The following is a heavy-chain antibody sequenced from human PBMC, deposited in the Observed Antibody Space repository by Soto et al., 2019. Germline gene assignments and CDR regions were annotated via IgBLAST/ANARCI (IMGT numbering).Heavy chain of an antibody. CDR2: IYWDDDK. CDR1: AFSLSTGGVG. V-gene: IGHV2-5*02. D-gene: IGHD2-21*02. Sequence: SGPTLVNPTQTLTLTCTFSAFSLSTGGVGVGWIRQPPGKALEWLALIYWDDDKRYSPSLRSRLTITKDTSKNQVVLTMTNMDPVDTATYYCIQSRCGGDCLQSYAAYYYYGMDVWGQGTTVTVSS. CDR3: IQSRCGGDCLQSYAAYYYYGMDV. J-gene: IGHJ6*02.